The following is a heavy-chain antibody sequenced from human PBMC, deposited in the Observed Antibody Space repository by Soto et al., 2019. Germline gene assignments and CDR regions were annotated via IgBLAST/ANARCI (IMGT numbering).Heavy chain of an antibody. Sequence: QVQLVQSGAEVKKPGASVKVSCKASGYTFTNYYIHWVRQAPGQGLEWMGWIDADSGDTKDAQKFQGGVAMTRDTSINTAYMELSRLTSDDTAVYYCARTPNNGRAGVYGMDVWGQGTTVTVSS. CDR3: ARTPNNGRAGVYGMDV. J-gene: IGHJ6*02. CDR2: IDADSGDT. CDR1: GYTFTNYY. V-gene: IGHV1-2*02. D-gene: IGHD2-8*01.